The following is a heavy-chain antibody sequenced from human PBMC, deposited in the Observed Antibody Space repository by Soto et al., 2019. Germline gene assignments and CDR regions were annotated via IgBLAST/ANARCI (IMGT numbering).Heavy chain of an antibody. D-gene: IGHD2-15*01. CDR3: AKDSDYRDRIFWYFDL. CDR1: GFTLSAYA. V-gene: IGHV3-23*01. J-gene: IGHJ2*01. Sequence: EVQLLESGGGLVQPGGSLRLSCAASGFTLSAYAMSWFRQAPGKGLEWVSIIGRSGASTYYADSVKGRFTISIDNSKNTLYLQMNSLRAEDTAIYYCAKDSDYRDRIFWYFDLWGRGTLVTVSS. CDR2: IGRSGAST.